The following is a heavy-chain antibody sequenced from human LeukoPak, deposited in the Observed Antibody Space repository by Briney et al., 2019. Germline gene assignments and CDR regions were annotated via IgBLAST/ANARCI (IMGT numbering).Heavy chain of an antibody. CDR1: GYTFTGYY. Sequence: ASVKVSCKASGYTFTGYYMHWVRQAPGQGLEWMGWINPNSGGTNYAQKLQGRVTMTTDTSTSTAYMELRSLRSDDTAVYYCARVLYYDILTGYYVGSFDYWGQGTLVTVSS. V-gene: IGHV1-2*02. J-gene: IGHJ4*02. D-gene: IGHD3-9*01. CDR3: ARVLYYDILTGYYVGSFDY. CDR2: INPNSGGT.